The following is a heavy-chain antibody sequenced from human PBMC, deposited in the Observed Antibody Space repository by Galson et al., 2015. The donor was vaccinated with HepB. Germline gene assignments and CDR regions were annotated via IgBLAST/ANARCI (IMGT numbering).Heavy chain of an antibody. J-gene: IGHJ4*02. CDR1: GFTFTNYA. Sequence: SLRLSCAASGFTFTNYAMTWVRQAPGKGLEWVSVISGRGGTTYYADSVKGRFTISRDNSKNTLYLQMNSLRAEDTAVYYCAKDHAYCSGGSCYSAFDSWGQGTLVTVSS. V-gene: IGHV3-23*01. CDR2: ISGRGGTT. CDR3: AKDHAYCSGGSCYSAFDS. D-gene: IGHD2-15*01.